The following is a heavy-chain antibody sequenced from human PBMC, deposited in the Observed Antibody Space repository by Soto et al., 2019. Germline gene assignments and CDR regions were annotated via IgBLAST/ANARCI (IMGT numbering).Heavy chain of an antibody. CDR3: EHERWYCGSRGT. CDR1: GFSLGDFGEG. V-gene: IGHV2-5*01. D-gene: IGHD2-21*01. Sequence: QITLEESGPTLVKPTQTLTLTCSFSGFSLGDFGEGVGWVRQPPGEALEWLALIYWNDDERYNPSLESRLTISKDTSKNHVVLTMTNMDPLDTPTYHCEHERWYCGSRGTWGPGTLVTVSS. J-gene: IGHJ5*02. CDR2: IYWNDDE.